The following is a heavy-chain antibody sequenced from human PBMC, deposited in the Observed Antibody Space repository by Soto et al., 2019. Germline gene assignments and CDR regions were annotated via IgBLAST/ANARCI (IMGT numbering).Heavy chain of an antibody. D-gene: IGHD2-15*01. CDR1: VFTFGDSY. CDR2: ISPGSRYP. J-gene: IGHJ5*02. Sequence: VGSLRLSCACSVFTFGDSYMSCIRHAPGKWLEWLSYISPGSRYPAYADSVKGRFTISRDNAKRSLYLQMMSLTAEDTAIYYCVRGGGGGLFDPWGQGTMVIVSS. V-gene: IGHV3-11*06. CDR3: VRGGGGGLFDP.